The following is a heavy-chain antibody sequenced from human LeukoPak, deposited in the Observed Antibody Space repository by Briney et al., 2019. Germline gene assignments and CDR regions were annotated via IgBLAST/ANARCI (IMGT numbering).Heavy chain of an antibody. CDR3: ARSRDYGVYLDY. CDR2: MNPNSGNT. J-gene: IGHJ4*02. D-gene: IGHD4-17*01. V-gene: IGHV1-8*01. Sequence: HVASVKVSCKASGYTFTSYDINWVRQATGQGLEWMGWMNPNSGNTGYAQKFQGRVTMTRNTSISTAYMELSSLRSEDTAVYYCARSRDYGVYLDYWGQGTLVTVSS. CDR1: GYTFTSYD.